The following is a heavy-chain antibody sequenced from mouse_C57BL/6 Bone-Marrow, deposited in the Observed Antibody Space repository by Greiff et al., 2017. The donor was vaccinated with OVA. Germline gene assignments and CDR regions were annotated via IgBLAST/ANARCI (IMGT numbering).Heavy chain of an antibody. CDR3: ARSNIVTFDY. J-gene: IGHJ2*01. D-gene: IGHD2-5*01. Sequence: QVQLQQPGAELVMPGASVKLSCKASGYTFTSYWMHWVKQRPGQGLEWIGEIDPSDSYTNYNQKFKGKSTLTVDKSSSTAYMQLSSLTSEDSAVYYCARSNIVTFDYWGQGTTRTVSS. CDR1: GYTFTSYW. CDR2: IDPSDSYT. V-gene: IGHV1-69*01.